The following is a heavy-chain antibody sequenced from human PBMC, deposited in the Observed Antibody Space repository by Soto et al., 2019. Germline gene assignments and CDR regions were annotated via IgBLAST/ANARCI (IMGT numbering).Heavy chain of an antibody. CDR2: VYYTGST. CDR3: ARSVAVPGAHIDY. D-gene: IGHD6-19*01. V-gene: IGHV4-59*01. CDR1: GGSISGSY. J-gene: IGHJ4*02. Sequence: PSETLSLTCSFSGGSISGSYWSCIRQSPGKGLEWLGYVYYTGSTNYSPSLRSRVSISVDTSKNEFSLRLSSATAADTAVYFCARSVAVPGAHIDYWGQGTQVTVSS.